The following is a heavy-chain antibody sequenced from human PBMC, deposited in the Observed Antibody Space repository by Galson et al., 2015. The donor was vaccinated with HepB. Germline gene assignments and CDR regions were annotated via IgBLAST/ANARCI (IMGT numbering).Heavy chain of an antibody. D-gene: IGHD6-13*01. CDR3: ATHDNSWSPYFAY. Sequence: SLRLSCAASGFTFNTYAMSWVRQAPGKGLQWVSCITDSDESTSYADPVKGRFTISRDYSKNTLFLQMNSLRADDTAVYYCATHDNSWSPYFAYWGQGTLVTVSS. V-gene: IGHV3-23*01. CDR2: ITDSDEST. CDR1: GFTFNTYA. J-gene: IGHJ4*02.